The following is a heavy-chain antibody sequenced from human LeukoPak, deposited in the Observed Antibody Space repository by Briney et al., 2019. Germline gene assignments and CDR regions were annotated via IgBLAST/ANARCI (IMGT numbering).Heavy chain of an antibody. Sequence: PSETLSLTCTVPGGSINSGAYYWSWIRQHPGKGLEWIGYTHYSGSTYFNPSLKNRVTMSVDTSKNQFSLKLSSVTAADTAVYYCAGLVGRYSSGLYYYYFDYWGQGTLVTVSS. CDR1: GGSINSGAYY. J-gene: IGHJ4*02. D-gene: IGHD3-22*01. V-gene: IGHV4-31*03. CDR2: THYSGST. CDR3: AGLVGRYSSGLYYYYFDY.